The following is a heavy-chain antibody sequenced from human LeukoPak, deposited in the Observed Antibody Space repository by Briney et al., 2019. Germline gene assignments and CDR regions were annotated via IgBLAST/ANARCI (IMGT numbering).Heavy chain of an antibody. CDR2: IDTSGST. CDR1: GGSISGYY. Sequence: PSETLSLTCTVSGGSISGYYWSWIRQPAGRGLEWIARIDTSGSTNYNPSLKSRVTMSVDTSKNQLSLKLSSVTAADTAVYYCARVSGYDRGWYFDYWGQGTLVTVSS. V-gene: IGHV4-4*07. CDR3: ARVSGYDRGWYFDY. D-gene: IGHD5-12*01. J-gene: IGHJ4*02.